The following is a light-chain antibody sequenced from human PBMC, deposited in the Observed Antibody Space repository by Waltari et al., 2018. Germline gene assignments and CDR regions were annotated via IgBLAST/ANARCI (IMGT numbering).Light chain of an antibody. V-gene: IGKV3-20*01. CDR1: QNIGHY. Sequence: IVLTQSPGTLSLSPGGRATLSCRASQNIGHYLAWYQQQPGQAPRLLIYASSTRATGIPDRFSGGGSGADFSLTITGLEPDDFAVYYCQHHFRLPATFGQGTKV. CDR3: QHHFRLPAT. J-gene: IGKJ1*01. CDR2: ASS.